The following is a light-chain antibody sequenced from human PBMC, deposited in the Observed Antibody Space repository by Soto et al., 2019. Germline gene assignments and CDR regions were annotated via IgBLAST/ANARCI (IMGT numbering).Light chain of an antibody. CDR3: SSYTSSSTL. CDR1: SSDVGGYNY. J-gene: IGLJ1*01. CDR2: DVS. V-gene: IGLV2-14*01. Sequence: QSVLAQPASVSGSPGQSITISCTGTSSDVGGYNYVSWYQQHPGKAPKLMIYDVSNRPSGGSNRFSGSKSGNTASLTISGLQAEDEADYYCSSYTSSSTLFGTGTKVTVL.